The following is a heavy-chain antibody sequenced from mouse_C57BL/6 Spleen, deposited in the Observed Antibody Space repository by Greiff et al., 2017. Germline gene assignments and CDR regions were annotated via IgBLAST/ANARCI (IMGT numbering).Heavy chain of an antibody. CDR3: ARGGDGYYVLMDY. Sequence: EVQLQQSGPELVKPGASVKMSCKASGYTFTDYNIHWVKQSHGKSLEWIGYINPNNGGTSYNQKFKGKATLTVNKSSSTAYMELRSLTSEDSAVYYCARGGDGYYVLMDYWGQGTSVTVSS. CDR2: INPNNGGT. V-gene: IGHV1-22*01. D-gene: IGHD2-3*01. CDR1: GYTFTDYN. J-gene: IGHJ4*01.